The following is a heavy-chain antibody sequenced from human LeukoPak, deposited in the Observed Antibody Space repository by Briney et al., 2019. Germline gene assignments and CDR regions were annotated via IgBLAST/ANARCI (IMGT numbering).Heavy chain of an antibody. CDR2: ISAYNGNT. Sequence: ASVKVSCNVSGYTFTSYGISWVRQAPGQGLEWMGWISAYNGNTNYAQKLQGRVTMTTDTSTSTAYMELRSLRSDDTAVYYCARDLGVARDFDYWGQGTLVTVSS. V-gene: IGHV1-18*01. CDR1: GYTFTSYG. J-gene: IGHJ4*02. CDR3: ARDLGVARDFDY. D-gene: IGHD3-3*01.